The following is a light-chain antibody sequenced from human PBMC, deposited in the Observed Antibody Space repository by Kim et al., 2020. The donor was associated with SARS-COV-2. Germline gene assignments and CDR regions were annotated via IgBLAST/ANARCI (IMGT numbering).Light chain of an antibody. CDR1: SSDVGGYNY. Sequence: GQSITFSCTGTSSDVGGYNYVSWYQQHPGKAPKLMIYDVTKRPSGVSNRFSGSKSGNTASLTISGLQAEDEADYYCSSYTSSSTYVFGTRTKVTVL. CDR3: SSYTSSSTYV. V-gene: IGLV2-14*03. J-gene: IGLJ1*01. CDR2: DVT.